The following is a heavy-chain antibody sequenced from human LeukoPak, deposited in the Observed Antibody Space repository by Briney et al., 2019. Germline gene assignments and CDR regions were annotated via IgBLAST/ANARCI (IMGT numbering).Heavy chain of an antibody. J-gene: IGHJ4*02. Sequence: GGSLRLSCAASGFTFSSYWMSWVRQAPGKGLEWVANIKQDGSEKYYVDSVKGRFTISRDNAKNSLYLQMNSLRAEDTAVYYCARPYCGGDSYLYEYYFDYWGQGTLVTVSS. CDR3: ARPYCGGDSYLYEYYFDY. D-gene: IGHD2-21*02. CDR1: GFTFSSYW. V-gene: IGHV3-7*01. CDR2: IKQDGSEK.